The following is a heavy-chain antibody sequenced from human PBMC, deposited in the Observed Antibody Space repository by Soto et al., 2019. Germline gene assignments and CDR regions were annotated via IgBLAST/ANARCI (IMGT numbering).Heavy chain of an antibody. V-gene: IGHV5-51*01. CDR2: FHPGDSHV. CDR1: VYTFINYW. CDR3: ARHVGGNYYFYGLGV. Sequence: PLDSLKISSKTSVYTFINYWIAWVRQKRVKVLEWMGIFHPGDSHVRYSPSFQGLVTFSVDKSNTTAYAQRSSLMASDTALYYCARHVGGNYYFYGLGVWGQGTTVTVSS. J-gene: IGHJ6*02.